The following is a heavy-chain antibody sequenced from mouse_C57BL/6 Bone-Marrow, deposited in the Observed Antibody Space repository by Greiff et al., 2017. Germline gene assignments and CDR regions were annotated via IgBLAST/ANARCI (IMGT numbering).Heavy chain of an antibody. V-gene: IGHV1-64*01. CDR1: GYTFTSYW. CDR2: IHPNSGST. D-gene: IGHD1-1*01. Sequence: QVQLQQPGAELVKPGASVKLSCKASGYTFTSYWMHWVKQRPGQGLEWIGMIHPNSGSTNYNEKFKSKATLTVDKSSSTAYMQLSSLTSEDSAVYYCARWGYGHYYAMDYWGQGTSVTVSS. J-gene: IGHJ4*01. CDR3: ARWGYGHYYAMDY.